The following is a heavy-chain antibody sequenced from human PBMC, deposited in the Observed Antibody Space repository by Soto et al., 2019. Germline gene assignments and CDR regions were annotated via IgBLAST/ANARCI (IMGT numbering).Heavy chain of an antibody. CDR2: VSGSGGTT. CDR1: GFTFSSSA. Sequence: EVQLLDSGGGLVQPGGSLRLSCAASGFTFSSSAMSWVRQAPGKGLEWVSAVSGSGGTTYYADSVRGRFTISRDNYKNTLYRQMNSLRAEDTAIYFCARCTVDTIVTSGWCHYLDPWGQGTLVTVSS. J-gene: IGHJ5*02. CDR3: ARCTVDTIVTSGWCHYLDP. D-gene: IGHD6-19*01. V-gene: IGHV3-23*01.